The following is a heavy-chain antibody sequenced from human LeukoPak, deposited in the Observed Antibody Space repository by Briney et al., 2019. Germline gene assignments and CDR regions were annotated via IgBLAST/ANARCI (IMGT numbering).Heavy chain of an antibody. D-gene: IGHD6-19*01. CDR1: GFTFSSYS. CDR2: ISSSSSYT. J-gene: IGHJ4*02. V-gene: IGHV3-21*01. Sequence: GGSLRLSCAASGFTFSSYSMNWVRQAPGKGLEWVSSISSSSSYTYYADSVKGRFTISRDNAKNSLYLQMNSLRAEDTAVYYCARGGSSGGLWGQGTLVTVSS. CDR3: ARGGSSGGL.